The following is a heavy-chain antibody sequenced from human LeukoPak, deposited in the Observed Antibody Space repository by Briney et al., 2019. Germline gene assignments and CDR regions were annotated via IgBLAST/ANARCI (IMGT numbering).Heavy chain of an antibody. CDR2: IYPTGNT. Sequence: PSVTLSLTCSVSGGAIISYYWSWIGQPAGKGPEWIGRIYPTGNTDYNPSLKTRVTMSTDLSKKQFSLRLRSVTAADTAVYYCARLKFYDSTGYSPGYYMDVWGKGTAVTVSS. D-gene: IGHD3-22*01. CDR3: ARLKFYDSTGYSPGYYMDV. V-gene: IGHV4-4*07. J-gene: IGHJ6*03. CDR1: GGAIISYY.